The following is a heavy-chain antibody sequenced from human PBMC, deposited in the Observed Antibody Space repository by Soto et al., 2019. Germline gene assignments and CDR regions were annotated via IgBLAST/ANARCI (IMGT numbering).Heavy chain of an antibody. D-gene: IGHD3-22*01. V-gene: IGHV1-18*04. Sequence: ASVKVSCTASGYTFTSYGISWVRQAPGQGLEWMGWISAYNGNTNYAQKLQGRVTMTTDTSTSTAYMELRSLRSDDTAVYYCARDLGYYYDSSGYYPSQTWGQGTLFTVSS. CDR3: ARDLGYYYDSSGYYPSQT. CDR1: GYTFTSYG. J-gene: IGHJ5*02. CDR2: ISAYNGNT.